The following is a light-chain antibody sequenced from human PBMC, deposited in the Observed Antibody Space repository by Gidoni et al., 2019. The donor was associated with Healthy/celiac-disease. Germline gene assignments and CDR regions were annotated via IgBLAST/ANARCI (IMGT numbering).Light chain of an antibody. V-gene: IGKV1-39*01. CDR2: AAS. CDR3: QQSYSTRLT. J-gene: IGKJ4*01. Sequence: DIQMTQSPSSLSASVGDRVTITCRASQSISSYLNWYQQKPGKAPKLLIYAASSLQSWVPSRFSGSGSGTDFTLTISSLQPEDFATYYCQQSYSTRLTFGGGTKVEIK. CDR1: QSISSY.